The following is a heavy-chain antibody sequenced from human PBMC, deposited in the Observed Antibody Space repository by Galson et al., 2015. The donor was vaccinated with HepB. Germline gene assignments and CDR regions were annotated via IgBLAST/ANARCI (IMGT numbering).Heavy chain of an antibody. D-gene: IGHD3-16*01. V-gene: IGHV3-23*01. CDR1: GFMFDTHA. CDR2: ISGDGGSS. J-gene: IGHJ5*01. CDR3: AKGYGLFDS. Sequence: SLRLSCAASGFMFDTHATSWVRQVPGKGLKWVSGISGDGGSSFCADSVKGRFTISKDNSKDTVYLQINSARDEDPAVYYCAKGYGLFDSWVHGILVTVSA.